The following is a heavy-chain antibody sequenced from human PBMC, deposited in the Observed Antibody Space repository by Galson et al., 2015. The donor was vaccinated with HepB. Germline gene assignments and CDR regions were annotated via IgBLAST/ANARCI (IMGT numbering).Heavy chain of an antibody. D-gene: IGHD3-10*01. Sequence: SETLSLTCTVSGGSFSGYYWSWIRQPPGKGLEWIGEINHSGSTNYNPSLKSRVTISVDTSKNQFSLKLSSVTAADTAVYYCARVRALMRGYGSGSYPYPIYYYYGMDVWGQGTTVTVSS. V-gene: IGHV4-34*01. J-gene: IGHJ6*02. CDR2: INHSGST. CDR1: GGSFSGYY. CDR3: ARVRALMRGYGSGSYPYPIYYYYGMDV.